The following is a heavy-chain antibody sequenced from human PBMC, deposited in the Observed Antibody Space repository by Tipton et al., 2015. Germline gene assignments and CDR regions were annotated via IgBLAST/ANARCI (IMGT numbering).Heavy chain of an antibody. V-gene: IGHV4-31*03. CDR2: IHHGGST. CDR1: GEAISNGGFY. CDR3: ARADAALDY. Sequence: TLSLTCSVSGEAISNGGFYRTWIRQHPGKGLEWIGEIHHGGSTNYNPSLKSRVTMSVDTSKNQFSLHLSSVTAADTAVYYCARADAALDYWGQGPLVTVSS. J-gene: IGHJ4*02. D-gene: IGHD6-25*01.